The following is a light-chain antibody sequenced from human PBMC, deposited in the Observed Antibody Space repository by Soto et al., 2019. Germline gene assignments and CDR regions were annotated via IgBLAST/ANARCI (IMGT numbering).Light chain of an antibody. J-gene: IGLJ2*01. V-gene: IGLV2-14*03. CDR1: TSDIGAYNY. CDR3: SSYGASRIL. CDR2: DVS. Sequence: QSALTQPASVSGSPGQPSTISCSGRTSDIGAYNYVSWYQQHPGKAPKLLIYDVSYRPSGISDRFSGSQSGNTASLTISGRQPEDEADYYCSSYGASRILFGGGTKVPVL.